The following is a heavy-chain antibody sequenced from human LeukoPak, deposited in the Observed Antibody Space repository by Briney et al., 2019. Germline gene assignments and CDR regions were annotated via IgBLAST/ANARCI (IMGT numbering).Heavy chain of an antibody. CDR3: AKDQYDYVRGEFDY. J-gene: IGHJ4*02. CDR1: GFDFSSYG. Sequence: GGSLRLSCVASGFDFSSYGLSWVRQSPGKGLEWVSTFSGTSGLTYYADSVKGRFTIPRDNSKNALYLQMNSLRVEDTAVYYCAKDQYDYVRGEFDYWGQGTLVTVPS. V-gene: IGHV3-23*01. D-gene: IGHD3-16*01. CDR2: FSGTSGLT.